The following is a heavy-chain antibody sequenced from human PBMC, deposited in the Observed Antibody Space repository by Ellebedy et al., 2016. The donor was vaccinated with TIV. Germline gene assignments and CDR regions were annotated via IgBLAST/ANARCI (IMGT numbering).Heavy chain of an antibody. Sequence: PGGSLRLSCAASGFTFGTYWMRWVRQAPGKGLEWVANIKGDGSEKYHVDSVEGRFTISRDNAKNSLYLQMNSLRVEDTAVYYCARGGFSHAFDIWGQGTMVTVSS. V-gene: IGHV3-7*04. D-gene: IGHD6-25*01. J-gene: IGHJ3*02. CDR2: IKGDGSEK. CDR3: ARGGFSHAFDI. CDR1: GFTFGTYW.